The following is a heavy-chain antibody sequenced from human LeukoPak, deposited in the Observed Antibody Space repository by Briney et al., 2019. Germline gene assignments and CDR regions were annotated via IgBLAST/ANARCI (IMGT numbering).Heavy chain of an antibody. CDR2: ISAYNGNT. V-gene: IGHV1-18*01. Sequence: ASVKVSCKASGYTFTSYGISWVRLAPGQGLEWMGWISAYNGNTNYAQKLQGRVTMTTDTSTSTAYMELRSLRSDDTAVYYCARDSLIVVVPAASNWFDPWGQGTLVTVSS. D-gene: IGHD2-2*01. J-gene: IGHJ5*02. CDR1: GYTFTSYG. CDR3: ARDSLIVVVPAASNWFDP.